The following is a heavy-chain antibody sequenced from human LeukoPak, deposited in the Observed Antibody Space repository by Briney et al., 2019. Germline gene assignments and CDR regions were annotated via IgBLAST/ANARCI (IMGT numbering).Heavy chain of an antibody. Sequence: GGSLRLSCAASGFTFSSYEMNSVRQDPGKGLEWVSYISSSGSTIYYADSVKGRFTISRDNAKNSLYLQMNSLRAEDTAVYYCAELGITMIGGVWGKGTTVTISS. CDR1: GFTFSSYE. V-gene: IGHV3-48*03. J-gene: IGHJ6*04. CDR2: ISSSGSTI. CDR3: AELGITMIGGV. D-gene: IGHD3-10*02.